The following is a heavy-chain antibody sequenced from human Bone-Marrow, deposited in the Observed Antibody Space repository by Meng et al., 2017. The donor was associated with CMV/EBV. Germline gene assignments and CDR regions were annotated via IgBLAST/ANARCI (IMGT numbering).Heavy chain of an antibody. CDR1: GFTFDDYG. V-gene: IGHV3-20*04. D-gene: IGHD3-22*01. CDR2: INWNGGST. J-gene: IGHJ3*02. CDR3: ASSNYYDSSSYSLFDAFDI. Sequence: GESLKISCAASGFTFDDYGMSWVRQAPGKGLEWVSGINWNGGSTGYADSVKGRFTISRDNAKNSLYLQMNSLRAEDTAVYYCASSNYYDSSSYSLFDAFDIWGQGTMVTVSS.